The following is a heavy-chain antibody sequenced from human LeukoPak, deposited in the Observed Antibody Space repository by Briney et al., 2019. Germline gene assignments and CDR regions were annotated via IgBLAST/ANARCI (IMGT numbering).Heavy chain of an antibody. CDR3: AREYYSSFDF. D-gene: IGHD2-21*01. CDR2: MSQDGHYV. CDR1: GFNFGVYW. V-gene: IGHV3-7*01. J-gene: IGHJ4*02. Sequence: GGSLRLSCAASGFNFGVYWMSWVRQAPGKGLEWVATMSQDGHYVYYVDSVKGRFYISRDNARNSLYLQMDSLRAEDTAVYYGAREYYSSFDFWGQGALVTVSS.